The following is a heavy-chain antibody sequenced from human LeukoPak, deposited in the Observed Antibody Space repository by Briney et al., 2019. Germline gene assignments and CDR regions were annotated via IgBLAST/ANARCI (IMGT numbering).Heavy chain of an antibody. V-gene: IGHV4-34*01. Sequence: SETLSLTCAVYGGSFSGYYWSWIRQPPGKGLEWIGEINHSGSTNYNPSLKSRVTISVDTSKNQFSLKLSSVTAADTAVYYCARVGSGWYKYFQHWGQGTLVTVSS. J-gene: IGHJ1*01. CDR2: INHSGST. D-gene: IGHD6-19*01. CDR1: GGSFSGYY. CDR3: ARVGSGWYKYFQH.